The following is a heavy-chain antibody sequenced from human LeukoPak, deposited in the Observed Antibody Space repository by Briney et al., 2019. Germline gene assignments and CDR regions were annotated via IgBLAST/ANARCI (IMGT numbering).Heavy chain of an antibody. V-gene: IGHV1-8*01. Sequence: ASVKVSYKASGYTFTSYDINWVRQATGQGLEWMGWMNPNSGNTGYAQKFQGRVTMTRNTSISTAYMELSSLRSEDTAVYYCARGVLAGYSSGLYYFDYWGQGTLVTVSS. D-gene: IGHD6-19*01. CDR1: GYTFTSYD. CDR2: MNPNSGNT. CDR3: ARGVLAGYSSGLYYFDY. J-gene: IGHJ4*02.